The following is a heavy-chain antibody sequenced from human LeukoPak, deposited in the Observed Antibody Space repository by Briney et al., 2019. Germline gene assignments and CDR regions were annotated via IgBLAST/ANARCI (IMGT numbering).Heavy chain of an antibody. CDR1: GFTFSSCW. J-gene: IGHJ5*02. Sequence: GGSLRLSCAASGFTFSSCWMSWVRQAPGKGLEWVANIKQDGSEKYYVDSVKGRFTISRDNAKNSLYLQMNSLRAEDTAVYYCARREIAAAALDPWGQGTLVTVSS. CDR3: ARREIAAAALDP. D-gene: IGHD6-13*01. V-gene: IGHV3-7*01. CDR2: IKQDGSEK.